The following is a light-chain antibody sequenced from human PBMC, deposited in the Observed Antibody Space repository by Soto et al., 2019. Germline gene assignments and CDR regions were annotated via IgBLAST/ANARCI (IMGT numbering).Light chain of an antibody. CDR3: QQSYSTPIT. Sequence: DIQMTQSPSSLSASVGDRVTITCRASQSTNSYLTWYQQKPGKAPKLLIYAASTLQSGVPSRFSGGGSGTEFTLTISSLQPEDFATYYCQQSYSTPITFGQGTRLEIK. CDR1: QSTNSY. CDR2: AAS. V-gene: IGKV1-39*01. J-gene: IGKJ5*01.